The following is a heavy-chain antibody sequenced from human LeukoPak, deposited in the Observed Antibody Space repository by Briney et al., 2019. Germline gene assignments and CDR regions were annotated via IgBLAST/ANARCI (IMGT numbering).Heavy chain of an antibody. CDR3: ARVTSGWALDAFGI. Sequence: PSQTLSLTCAVSGGSISSGGYSWSWIRQPPGKGLEWIGYIYHSGSTYYNPSLKSRVTISVDRSKNQFSLKLSSVTAADTAVYYCARVTSGWALDAFGIWGQGTMVTVSS. CDR2: IYHSGST. CDR1: GGSISSGGYS. J-gene: IGHJ3*02. V-gene: IGHV4-30-2*01. D-gene: IGHD6-19*01.